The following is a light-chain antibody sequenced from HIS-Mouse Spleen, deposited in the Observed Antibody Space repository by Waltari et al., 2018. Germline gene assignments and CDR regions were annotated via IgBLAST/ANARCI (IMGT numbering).Light chain of an antibody. V-gene: IGLV1-44*01. J-gene: IGLJ3*02. CDR3: AAWDDSLNGWV. CDR2: SNN. CDR1: SSNIGRNT. Sequence: QSVLTQPPSASGTPGQRVTISCSGSSSNIGRNTVNWYQQLPGTAPKLLIYSNNQRPSGVPDRFSGSTSGTSASLAISGLQSEDEADYHCAAWDDSLNGWVFGGGTKLTVL.